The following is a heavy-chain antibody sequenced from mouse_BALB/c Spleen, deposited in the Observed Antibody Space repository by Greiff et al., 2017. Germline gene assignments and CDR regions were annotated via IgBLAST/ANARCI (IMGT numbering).Heavy chain of an antibody. CDR2: ISSGGSYT. CDR1: GFTFSSYG. D-gene: IGHD2-3*01. Sequence: EVHLVESGGDLVKPGGSLKLSCAASGFTFSSYGMSWVRQTPDKRLEWVATISSGGSYTYYPDSVKGRFTISRDNAKNTLYLQMSSLKSEDTAMYYCARHESDGYYGPFDYWGQGTTLTVSS. V-gene: IGHV5-6*01. J-gene: IGHJ2*01. CDR3: ARHESDGYYGPFDY.